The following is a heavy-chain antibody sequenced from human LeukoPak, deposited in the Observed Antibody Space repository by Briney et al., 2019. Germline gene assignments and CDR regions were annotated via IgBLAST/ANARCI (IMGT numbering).Heavy chain of an antibody. V-gene: IGHV3-7*01. Sequence: PGGSLRLSCAGSGFSISNHQMNWVRQAPGKGLEWVAKIKQDGGEKHYMDSVRGRFTISRDNAKNSLYLQMNSLRDEDTAVYYCAREGELYSRYWFDPWGQGTLVTVSS. CDR1: GFSISNHQ. D-gene: IGHD1-7*01. J-gene: IGHJ5*02. CDR2: IKQDGGEK. CDR3: AREGELYSRYWFDP.